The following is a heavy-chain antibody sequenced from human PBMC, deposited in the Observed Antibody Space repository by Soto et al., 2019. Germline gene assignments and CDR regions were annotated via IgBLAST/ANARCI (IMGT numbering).Heavy chain of an antibody. Sequence: QVQLQQWGAGLLKPSETLSLTCAVYGESFSGYSWSWIRQPPGKGLEWIGEIHNTRTTNYNPSLESRRTMSVDTSKNQFSLKLSSVTAADTAVYYCANYGDYGWYLDLWGRGTLVTVSS. CDR3: ANYGDYGWYLDL. CDR1: GESFSGYS. V-gene: IGHV4-34*01. D-gene: IGHD4-17*01. J-gene: IGHJ2*01. CDR2: IHNTRTT.